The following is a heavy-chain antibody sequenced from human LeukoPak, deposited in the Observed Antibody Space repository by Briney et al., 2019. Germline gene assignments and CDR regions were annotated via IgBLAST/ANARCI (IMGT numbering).Heavy chain of an antibody. CDR2: IIPIFGTA. CDR1: GVTFSSYA. V-gene: IGHV1-69*01. D-gene: IGHD5-18*01. CDR3: ARVGSHSYGYDY. Sequence: SVKVSCTASGVTFSSYAISWVRQAPGQGLEWMGGIIPIFGTANYAQKSQGRVTITADESTSTAYMELSSLRSEDTAVYYCARVGSHSYGYDYWGQGTLVTVSS. J-gene: IGHJ4*02.